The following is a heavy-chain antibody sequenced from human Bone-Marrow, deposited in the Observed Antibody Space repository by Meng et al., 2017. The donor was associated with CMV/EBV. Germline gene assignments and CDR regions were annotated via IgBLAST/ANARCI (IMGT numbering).Heavy chain of an antibody. CDR3: VRDLDYGDYGREIIY. D-gene: IGHD4-17*01. J-gene: IGHJ4*02. Sequence: ASVKVSCKASGGTFSSYTISWVRQAPGQGLEWMGWIKPDSGATNYAQTFRGRVTLTTDSSISTVYMELSSLRSNDTAVYYCVRDLDYGDYGREIIYWGQGTLVTVSS. CDR1: GGTFSSYT. CDR2: IKPDSGAT. V-gene: IGHV1-2*02.